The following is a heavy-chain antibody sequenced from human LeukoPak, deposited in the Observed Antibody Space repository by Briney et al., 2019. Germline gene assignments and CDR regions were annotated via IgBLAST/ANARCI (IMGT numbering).Heavy chain of an antibody. CDR1: GYTFTDFG. CDR2: VSTYNGDT. CDR3: ARAESMALYYLY. D-gene: IGHD1-26*01. V-gene: IGHV1-18*01. J-gene: IGHJ1*01. Sequence: EASVKVSCKASGYTFTDFGFIWVRQAPGQGLEWMGWVSTYNGDTDYAKKFQDRVTMTTESSTQTTFMELRNLRSDETAVYYCARAESMALYYLYWGQGTLVSVSS.